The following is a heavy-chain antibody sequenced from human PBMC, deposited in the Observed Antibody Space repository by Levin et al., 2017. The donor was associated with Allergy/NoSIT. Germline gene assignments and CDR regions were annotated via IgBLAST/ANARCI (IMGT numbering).Heavy chain of an antibody. CDR1: GGTFSSYT. CDR3: ARDSIVGATRVLSWYFDY. V-gene: IGHV1-69*02. Sequence: SVKVSCKASGGTFSSYTISWVRQAPGQGLEWMGRIIPILGIANYAQKFQGRVTITADKSTSTAYMELSSLRSEDTAVYYCARDSIVGATRVLSWYFDYWGQGTLVTVSS. J-gene: IGHJ4*02. D-gene: IGHD1-26*01. CDR2: IIPILGIA.